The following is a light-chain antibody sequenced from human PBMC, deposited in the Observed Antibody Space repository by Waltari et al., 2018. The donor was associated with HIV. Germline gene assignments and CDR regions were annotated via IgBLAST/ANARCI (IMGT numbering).Light chain of an antibody. CDR2: ALS. V-gene: IGKV2-40*01. CDR1: QSLLYSDNGNNN. J-gene: IGKJ2*03. Sequence: DIVMTQTPLSLPVTPGEPASISCRSSQSLLYSDNGNNNLDWYLQKPGQSPQLMIYALSHRACGAHHRISGRWSDTYFLLRISRVDDEDAGVYYWMQRLAFPYSFGQGTKLEIK. CDR3: MQRLAFPYS.